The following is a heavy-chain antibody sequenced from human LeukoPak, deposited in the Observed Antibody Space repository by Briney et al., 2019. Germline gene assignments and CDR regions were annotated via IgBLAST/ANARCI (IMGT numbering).Heavy chain of an antibody. J-gene: IGHJ4*02. V-gene: IGHV4-4*07. CDR2: IYSSGST. D-gene: IGHD3-10*01. CDR3: ARVGSGSYRGDY. CDR1: GGSISSYY. Sequence: SETLSLTCTVSGGSISSYYWSWIRQPAGQGLEVIGRIYSSGSTNYNPSLKSRVTMSVDTSKNQFSLKLRSVTAADTAVYYCARVGSGSYRGDYWGQGTLVTVSS.